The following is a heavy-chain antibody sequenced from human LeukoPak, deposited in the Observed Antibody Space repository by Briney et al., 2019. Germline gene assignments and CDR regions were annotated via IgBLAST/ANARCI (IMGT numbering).Heavy chain of an antibody. CDR2: IKSKTDGGTT. CDR1: GFTFSNAW. Sequence: GGSLRLSCAASGFTFSNAWMSWVRQAPGKGLEWVGRIKSKTDGGTTDYAAPVKGRFTISRDDSKNTLYLQMNSLKTEDTAVYYCTTEHSVVIHIDYWGQGTLVTVSS. CDR3: TTEHSVVIHIDY. V-gene: IGHV3-15*01. J-gene: IGHJ4*02. D-gene: IGHD3-10*01.